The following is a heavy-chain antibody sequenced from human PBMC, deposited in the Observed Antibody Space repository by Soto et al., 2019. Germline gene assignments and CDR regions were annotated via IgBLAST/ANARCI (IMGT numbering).Heavy chain of an antibody. D-gene: IGHD2-2*01. CDR2: ISYTGST. Sequence: SETLSLTCTVSGVSIRSGGYYWTWIRQHPGKGLEWIGCISYTGSTYYNPSLKSRVTISIDRSKNQFSLKLSSVTAADTAVYYCARVPAYWGQGILVTVSS. J-gene: IGHJ1*01. CDR3: ARVPAY. CDR1: GVSIRSGGYY. V-gene: IGHV4-31*03.